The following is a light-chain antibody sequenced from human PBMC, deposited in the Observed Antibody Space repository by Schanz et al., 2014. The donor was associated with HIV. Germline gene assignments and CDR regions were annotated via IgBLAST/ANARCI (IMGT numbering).Light chain of an antibody. V-gene: IGLV2-14*01. CDR3: SSFRDTNTVV. CDR1: SSDVGGYNF. CDR2: DVS. Sequence: QSALTQPASVSGSPGQSITISCTGTSSDVGGYNFVSWYQQHPGKAPKVIIYDVSNRPSGVSTRFSASKSGNTASLTISGLRAEDEAEYYCSSFRDTNTVVFGGGTKLTVL. J-gene: IGLJ3*02.